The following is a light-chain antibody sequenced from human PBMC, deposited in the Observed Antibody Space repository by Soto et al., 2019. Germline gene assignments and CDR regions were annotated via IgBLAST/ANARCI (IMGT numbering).Light chain of an antibody. CDR2: KAS. V-gene: IGKV1-5*03. J-gene: IGKJ1*01. CDR1: QSISTW. CDR3: QQYHSNSRT. Sequence: DIQMTQSPSTLSASVGDRVTITCRASQSISTWLAWYQQKPGKTPRLLIYKASSLQSGVPSRFSGSESGTEFTLTIRSLQADEFATYYCQQYHSNSRTFGQGTKLEIK.